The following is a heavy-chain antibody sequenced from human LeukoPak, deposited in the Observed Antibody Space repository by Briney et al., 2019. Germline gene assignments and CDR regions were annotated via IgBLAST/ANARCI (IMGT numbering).Heavy chain of an antibody. J-gene: IGHJ5*02. CDR2: IYYSGST. V-gene: IGHV4-59*08. CDR3: ARHHHSNWFDP. Sequence: PSETLSLTCTVSGGSISNYYWSWIRQPPGKGLEWIGYIYYSGSTNYNPSLKSRVTISVDTSKNQFSLKLSSVTAADTAVYYCARHHHSNWFDPWGQGTLVTVSS. CDR1: GGSISNYY.